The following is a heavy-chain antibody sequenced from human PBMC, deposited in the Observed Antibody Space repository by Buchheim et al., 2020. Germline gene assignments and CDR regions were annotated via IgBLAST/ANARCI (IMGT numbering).Heavy chain of an antibody. CDR3: ARSDGGAVVNPEF. J-gene: IGHJ4*02. V-gene: IGHV3-30*03. Sequence: QVQLVESGGGVVQPGRSLRLSCAASGFTFSTYGMHWVRQAPGKGLEWVAVISDTSNKYYADSVRGRFTISRDTSKNTLYLQMNSLRPEDTAVYYCARSDGGAVVNPEFWGQGTL. CDR1: GFTFSTYG. D-gene: IGHD3-16*01. CDR2: ISDTSNK.